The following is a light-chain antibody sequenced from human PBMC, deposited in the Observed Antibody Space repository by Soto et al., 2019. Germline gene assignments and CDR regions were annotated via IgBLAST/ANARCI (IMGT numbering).Light chain of an antibody. V-gene: IGLV1-44*01. CDR3: AAWDDSLTGPV. J-gene: IGLJ1*01. CDR2: NSN. CDR1: RSDIGSNF. Sequence: QSVLSQPPSASGTPGQTVIISCSGSRSDIGSNFVNWYQHLPGTAPKLLIYNSNQRPSGVPDRFSGSKSGTSASLAISGLQSEDEVDYYCAAWDDSLTGPVFGTGTKVTVL.